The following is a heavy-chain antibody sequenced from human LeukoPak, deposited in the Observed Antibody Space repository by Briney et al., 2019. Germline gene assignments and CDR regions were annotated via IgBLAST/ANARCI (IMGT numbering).Heavy chain of an antibody. J-gene: IGHJ6*02. V-gene: IGHV3-74*01. D-gene: IGHD1-14*01. CDR1: GFTFSSYW. CDR2: INSDGSST. Sequence: GRSLRLSCAASGFTFSSYWMHWVRQAPGKWLVWVSRINSDGSSTSCADSVKGRFTITRDNAKNTLYLQMNSLRAEDTAVYYCARDSTGNPGMDVWGQGTTVTVSS. CDR3: ARDSTGNPGMDV.